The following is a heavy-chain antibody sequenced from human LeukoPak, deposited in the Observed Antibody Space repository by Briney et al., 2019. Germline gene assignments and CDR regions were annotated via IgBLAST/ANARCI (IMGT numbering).Heavy chain of an antibody. D-gene: IGHD3-22*01. Sequence: GGSLRLSCVASGFTVSSKYMSWVRQAPGKGLEWVSVIYSAGSAYYADSVKGRFTISRDNSKNTLYLQMNSLRAEDTAVYYCARDCSGSSSDYYYLGYWGQGTRVTVSS. CDR2: IYSAGSA. J-gene: IGHJ4*02. CDR3: ARDCSGSSSDYYYLGY. CDR1: GFTVSSKY. V-gene: IGHV3-66*01.